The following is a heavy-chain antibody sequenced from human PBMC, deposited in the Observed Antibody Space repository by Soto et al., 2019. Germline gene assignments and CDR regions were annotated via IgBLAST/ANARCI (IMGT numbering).Heavy chain of an antibody. CDR1: GDSISNNNFY. J-gene: IGHJ6*02. CDR3: AREVGTVTTNGMDV. D-gene: IGHD4-17*01. CDR2: INHSGST. V-gene: IGHV4-39*07. Sequence: SETLSLTCTVSGDSISNNNFYWGWIRQPPGKGLEWIGKINHSGSTNYNPSLKSRVTISVDTSKNQFSLKLSSVTAADTAVYYCAREVGTVTTNGMDVWGQGTTVTVSS.